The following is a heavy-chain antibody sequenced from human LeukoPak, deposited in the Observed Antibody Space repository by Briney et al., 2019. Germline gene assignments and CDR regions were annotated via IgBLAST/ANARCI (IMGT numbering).Heavy chain of an antibody. CDR1: GFTFSSYG. V-gene: IGHV3-30*18. J-gene: IGHJ4*02. Sequence: GGSLRLSCAASGFTFSSYGMHWVRQAPGKGLEWVAVISYDGSNKYYADSVKGRFTISRDNSKNTLYLQMNSLRAEDTAVYYCAKDMGDYWGQGTLVTVSS. D-gene: IGHD3-10*01. CDR3: AKDMGDY. CDR2: ISYDGSNK.